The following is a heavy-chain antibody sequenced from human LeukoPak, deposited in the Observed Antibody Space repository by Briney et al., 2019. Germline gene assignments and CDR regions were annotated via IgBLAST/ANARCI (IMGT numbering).Heavy chain of an antibody. D-gene: IGHD3-10*01. Sequence: ALLKVSCKPAVYILARSSMDGVPQAPGAGLQWRGWINPNSGGTNYAQKLQGRITMTTDTSTSTAYMELRSLRSDDTAVYYCATRGREGYYYYYMDVWGKGTTVTVSS. CDR3: ATRGREGYYYYYMDV. CDR1: VYILARSS. V-gene: IGHV1-18*01. J-gene: IGHJ6*03. CDR2: INPNSGGT.